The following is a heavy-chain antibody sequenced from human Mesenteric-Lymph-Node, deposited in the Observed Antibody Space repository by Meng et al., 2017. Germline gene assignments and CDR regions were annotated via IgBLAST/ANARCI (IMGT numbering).Heavy chain of an antibody. CDR2: IYSGGST. D-gene: IGHD5-18*01. V-gene: IGHV3-53*01. J-gene: IGHJ4*02. CDR3: AKDFRASHYTVMVEGDY. Sequence: GESLKISCAASGFTVSSNYMSWVRQAPGKGLEWVSVIYSGGSTYYADSVKGRFTISRDNSKNTLYLQMNSLRAEDTAVYYCAKDFRASHYTVMVEGDYWGQGTLVTVSS. CDR1: GFTVSSNY.